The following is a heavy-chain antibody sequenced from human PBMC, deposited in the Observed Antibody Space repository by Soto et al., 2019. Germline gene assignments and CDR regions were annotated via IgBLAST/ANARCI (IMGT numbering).Heavy chain of an antibody. CDR2: ISSSSSYI. D-gene: IGHD3-3*01. V-gene: IGHV3-21*01. CDR3: ARDGDFWSGLTVTAITSFDY. J-gene: IGHJ4*02. CDR1: GFTFSSYS. Sequence: GESLKISCAASGFTFSSYSMNWVRQAPGKGLEWVSSISSSSSYIYYADSVKGRFTISRDNAKNSLYLQMNSLRAEDTAVYYCARDGDFWSGLTVTAITSFDYWGQGTLVTVSS.